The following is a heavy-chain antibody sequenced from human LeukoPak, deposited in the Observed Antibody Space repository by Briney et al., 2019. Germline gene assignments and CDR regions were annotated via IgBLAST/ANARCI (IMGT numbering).Heavy chain of an antibody. J-gene: IGHJ4*02. V-gene: IGHV3-74*01. CDR2: INSDGSST. Sequence: GGSLRLSCAASGFTFSSYWMHWVRQAPGKGLVWVSLINSDGSSTSYADSVKGRFTISRDNGKKSLYLQMNRRRAEDTAVYYCARFSQLGDWGQGTLVTVSS. D-gene: IGHD1-1*01. CDR3: ARFSQLGD. CDR1: GFTFSSYW.